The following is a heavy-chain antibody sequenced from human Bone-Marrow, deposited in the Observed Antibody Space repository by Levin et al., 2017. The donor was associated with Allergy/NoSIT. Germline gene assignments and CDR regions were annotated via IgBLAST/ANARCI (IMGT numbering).Heavy chain of an antibody. V-gene: IGHV3-21*01. Sequence: GGSLRLSCAASGFTFSSYSMNWVRQAPGKGLEWVSSISSSSSYIYYADSVKGRFTISRDNAKNSLYLQMNSLRAEDTAVYYCARDPAAARPDLVDYWGQGTLVTVSS. CDR2: ISSSSSYI. CDR1: GFTFSSYS. CDR3: ARDPAAARPDLVDY. J-gene: IGHJ4*02. D-gene: IGHD6-6*01.